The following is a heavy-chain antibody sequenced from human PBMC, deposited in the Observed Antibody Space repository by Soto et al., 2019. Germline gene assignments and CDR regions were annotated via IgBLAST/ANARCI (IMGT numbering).Heavy chain of an antibody. Sequence: GGSLRLSCAASGFTFSSYGMHWVRQAPGKGLEWVAVISYDGSNKYYADSVKGRFTISRDNSKNTLYLQMNSLRAEDTAVYYCAKVSLSGYYDSSGYYRSDAFDIWGQGTMVTVSS. J-gene: IGHJ3*02. V-gene: IGHV3-30*18. CDR1: GFTFSSYG. CDR3: AKVSLSGYYDSSGYYRSDAFDI. D-gene: IGHD3-22*01. CDR2: ISYDGSNK.